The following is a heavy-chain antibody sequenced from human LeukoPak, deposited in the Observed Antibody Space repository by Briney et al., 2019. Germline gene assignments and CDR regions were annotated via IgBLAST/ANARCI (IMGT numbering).Heavy chain of an antibody. CDR1: GFTFSSFW. V-gene: IGHV3-7*02. CDR3: ARGYGYTYGGGWFDT. J-gene: IGHJ5*02. Sequence: GGSLRLSCAASGFTFSSFWMSWVRQAPGKGLEWVANIKENGSEKNYMDSVKGRFTISRDNARNTLYLQVNSLRAEDTAVYYCARGYGYTYGGGWFDTWGQGTLVTVSS. CDR2: IKENGSEK. D-gene: IGHD5-18*01.